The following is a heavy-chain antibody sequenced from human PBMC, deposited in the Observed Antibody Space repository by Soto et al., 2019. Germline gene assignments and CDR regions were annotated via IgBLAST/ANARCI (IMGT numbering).Heavy chain of an antibody. CDR3: ARRQEHRSRAYYYYGMDV. CDR1: GGSISSSSYY. CDR2: IYYSGST. J-gene: IGHJ6*02. D-gene: IGHD2-2*01. Sequence: SETLSLTCTVSGGSISSSSYYWGWIRQPPGKGLEWIGSIYYSGSTYYNPSLKSRVTISVDTSKNQFSLKLSSVTAADTAVYYCARRQEHRSRAYYYYGMDVWGQGTTVT. V-gene: IGHV4-39*01.